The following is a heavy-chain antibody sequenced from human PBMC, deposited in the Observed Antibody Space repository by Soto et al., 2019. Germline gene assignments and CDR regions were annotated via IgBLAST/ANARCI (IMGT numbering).Heavy chain of an antibody. CDR2: ISGSGFKK. Sequence: GGSLRLSCAASGFIFENIGMSWVRQGPGKGLEWISSISGSGFKKYYADSVKGRFTISRDNSKSTVYLELNNLSAEDTAVYHCAKNQGVELVPLATVDWFDPWGQGSVVTVSS. D-gene: IGHD1-26*01. V-gene: IGHV3-23*01. J-gene: IGHJ5*02. CDR1: GFIFENIG. CDR3: AKNQGVELVPLATVDWFDP.